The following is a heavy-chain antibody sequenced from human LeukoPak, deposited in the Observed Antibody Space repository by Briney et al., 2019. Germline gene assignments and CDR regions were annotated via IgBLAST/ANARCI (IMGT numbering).Heavy chain of an antibody. V-gene: IGHV3-74*01. CDR3: ARAVGLTDY. D-gene: IGHD3/OR15-3a*01. J-gene: IGHJ4*02. CDR2: IRSDGSST. Sequence: GGSLSLSCAASGFTFSSYWMHWVRHAPGKGLVWVSRIRSDGSSTTYAVSVKGRFTISRDNAKNSLYLQMNSLRDEDTAVYYCARAVGLTDYWGQGPLVTVSS. CDR1: GFTFSSYW.